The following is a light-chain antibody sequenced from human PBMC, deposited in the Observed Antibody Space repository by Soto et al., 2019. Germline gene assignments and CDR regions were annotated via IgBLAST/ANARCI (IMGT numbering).Light chain of an antibody. CDR3: QQYNSYST. CDR1: QSISSW. J-gene: IGKJ1*01. CDR2: DAS. V-gene: IGKV1-5*01. Sequence: DIQMTQSPSTLSASVGDRVTITCRASQSISSWLAWYQQKPGKAPQLLIYDASSLESGVPSRFSGSGSGTEFTRTISSLQPADFATYYCQQYNSYSTFGQGTKVEIK.